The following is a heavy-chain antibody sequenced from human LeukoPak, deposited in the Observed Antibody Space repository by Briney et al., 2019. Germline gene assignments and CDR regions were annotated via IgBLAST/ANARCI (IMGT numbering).Heavy chain of an antibody. CDR3: AGGEWEPLDY. J-gene: IGHJ4*02. CDR1: GGSISNFY. V-gene: IGHV4-4*07. CDR2: IYTSGST. D-gene: IGHD1-26*01. Sequence: SETLSLTCTVSGGSISNFYWSWIRQPAGKGLEWIGRIYTSGSTNYNPSLKSRVTMSIDTSKSQFSLKLSSVTAADTAVYYCAGGEWEPLDYWGQGTLVTVSS.